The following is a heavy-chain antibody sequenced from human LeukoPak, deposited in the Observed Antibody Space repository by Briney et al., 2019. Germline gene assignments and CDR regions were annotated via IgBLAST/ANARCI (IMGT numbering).Heavy chain of an antibody. V-gene: IGHV4-34*01. CDR2: INQSGST. Sequence: SETLSLTCAVSGGSFSGYSWNWIRQSPGKGLEWIGEINQSGSTKYNPSLKSRVTISIDTSKSQFSMRLNSVTAADTALYYCARCDSGGWFFDSWGQGALVTVSS. J-gene: IGHJ5*01. CDR3: ARCDSGGWFFDS. D-gene: IGHD6-19*01. CDR1: GGSFSGYS.